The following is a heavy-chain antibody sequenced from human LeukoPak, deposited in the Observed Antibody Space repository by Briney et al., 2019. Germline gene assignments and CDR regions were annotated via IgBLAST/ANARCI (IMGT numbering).Heavy chain of an antibody. CDR1: GFSFSSYS. J-gene: IGHJ4*02. Sequence: PGGSLRLSCAASGFSFSSYSMNWVRQAPGKGLEWVSYISHTGSTMSYADSVKGRFTISRDNARNSLYLQMNSLRAEDTAVYYCAKFDYWGQGTLVTVSS. CDR3: AKFDY. V-gene: IGHV3-48*04. CDR2: ISHTGSTM.